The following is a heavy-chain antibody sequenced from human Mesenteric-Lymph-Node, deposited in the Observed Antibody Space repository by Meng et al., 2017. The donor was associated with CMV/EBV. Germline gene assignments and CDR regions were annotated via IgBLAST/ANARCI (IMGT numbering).Heavy chain of an antibody. J-gene: IGHJ4*02. CDR1: GFIFRTYW. V-gene: IGHV3-74*01. D-gene: IGHD4-11*01. CDR3: ASGGLYSNYPFHFDY. CDR2: INSDGSSA. Sequence: GESLKISCAASGFIFRTYWMYWVRQAPGKGLVWVSRINSDGSSASYAASVKGRFTISRDNAKNTLYLQMNSLRAEDAAIYYCASGGLYSNYPFHFDYWGPGTLVTVSS.